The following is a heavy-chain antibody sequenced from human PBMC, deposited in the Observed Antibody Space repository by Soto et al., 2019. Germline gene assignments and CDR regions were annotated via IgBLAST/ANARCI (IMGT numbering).Heavy chain of an antibody. CDR1: GYSFTSYW. D-gene: IGHD1-26*01. CDR2: IYPGDSDT. Sequence: GESLKISCKGSGYSFTSYWIGWVRQMPGKGLEWMGIIYPGDSDTRYSPSFQGQVTISADKSISTAYLQWSSLKASDTAMYYCARPQKRGSGSYSAIDYWGQGTLVTVSS. V-gene: IGHV5-51*01. CDR3: ARPQKRGSGSYSAIDY. J-gene: IGHJ4*02.